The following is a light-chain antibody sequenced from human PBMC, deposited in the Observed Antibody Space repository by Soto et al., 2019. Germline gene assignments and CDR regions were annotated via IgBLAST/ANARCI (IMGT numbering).Light chain of an antibody. CDR2: AAS. V-gene: IGKV3-20*01. Sequence: EIVFTPSPRTLSLSPRGRAPLSCSASETVTGKYLAWYQQKAGQAPRLLIFAASNRATGIPDRFSGSGSGTDFTLTISRLEPEDFAVYFCQQYSSPPQTFGQGTKVDIK. CDR1: ETVTGKY. CDR3: QQYSSPPQT. J-gene: IGKJ1*01.